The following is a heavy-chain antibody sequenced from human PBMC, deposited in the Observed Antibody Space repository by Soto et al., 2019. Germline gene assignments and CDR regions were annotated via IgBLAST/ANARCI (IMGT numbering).Heavy chain of an antibody. CDR1: GFAFSNFA. CDR3: AKDRTVAARPSDY. Sequence: EVQLVESGGGLVQPGGSLRLSCAASGFAFSNFAMHWVRQAPGKGLEWVSCISTSTEATYYADSVEGRFTLSQDDSKNTLYLQMNSLRAEDSAVYYCAKDRTVAARPSDYWGPGTQVTVSS. D-gene: IGHD6-6*01. V-gene: IGHV3-23*04. J-gene: IGHJ4*02. CDR2: ISTSTEAT.